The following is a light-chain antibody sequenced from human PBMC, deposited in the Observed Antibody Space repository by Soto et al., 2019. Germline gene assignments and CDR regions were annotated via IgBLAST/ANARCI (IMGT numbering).Light chain of an antibody. J-gene: IGLJ3*02. CDR3: AAWDASLRVL. CDR1: RSNIGSNY. V-gene: IGLV1-47*01. CDR2: RSN. Sequence: QSVLTQPPSASGTPGQRVTISCSGSRSNIGSNYVYWYQQFPGTAPKLIIYRSNQRPSGVPDRFSGSKSGTSASLAISGLRSEDEADYYCAAWDASLRVLFGGGTKLTVL.